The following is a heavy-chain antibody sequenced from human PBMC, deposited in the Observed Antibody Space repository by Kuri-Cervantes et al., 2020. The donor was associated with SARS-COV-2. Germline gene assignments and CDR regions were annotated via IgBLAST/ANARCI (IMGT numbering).Heavy chain of an antibody. CDR2: FDPEDGET. CDR1: GYTLTELS. Sequence: ASVKVSCKVSGYTLTELSMHWVRQAPGKGLEWMGGFDPEDGETIYAQKFQGRVTMTEDTSTDTAYMELSSLRSEDTAVYYCATAGDIVVVPAASLEIWGQGTLVTVSS. J-gene: IGHJ4*02. D-gene: IGHD2-2*01. CDR3: ATAGDIVVVPAASLEI. V-gene: IGHV1-24*01.